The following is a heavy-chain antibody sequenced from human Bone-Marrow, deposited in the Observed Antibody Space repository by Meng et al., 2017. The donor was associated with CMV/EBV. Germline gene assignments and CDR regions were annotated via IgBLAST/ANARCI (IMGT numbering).Heavy chain of an antibody. Sequence: ASVKVSCKASGYTFTGYYMHWVRQAPGQGLEWMGWINPNSGGTNYAQKFQGRVTMTRDTSISTAYMELSRLRSDDTAVYYCARDRGRGYSSSSSPNWFDPWGRGTLVTFSS. CDR3: ARDRGRGYSSSSSPNWFDP. CDR2: INPNSGGT. J-gene: IGHJ5*02. D-gene: IGHD6-6*01. V-gene: IGHV1-2*02. CDR1: GYTFTGYY.